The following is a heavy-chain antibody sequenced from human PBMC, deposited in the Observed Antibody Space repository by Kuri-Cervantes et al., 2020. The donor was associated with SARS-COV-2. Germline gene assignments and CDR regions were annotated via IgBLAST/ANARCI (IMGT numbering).Heavy chain of an antibody. CDR3: AHGARYCSSTSCYNWFDP. D-gene: IGHD2-2*01. J-gene: IGHJ5*02. CDR2: IYWDDDK. Sequence: SGPTLVKPTQTLTLTCTFSGFPLSTSGVGVGWIRQPPGKALEWLALIYWDDDKRYGPSLKSRLTITKDTSKNQVVLTMTNMDPVDTATYYCAHGARYCSSTSCYNWFDPWGQGTLVTVSS. V-gene: IGHV2-5*05. CDR1: GFPLSTSGVG.